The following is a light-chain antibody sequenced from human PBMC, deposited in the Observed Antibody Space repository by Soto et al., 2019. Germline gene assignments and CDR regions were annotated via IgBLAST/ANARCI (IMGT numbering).Light chain of an antibody. Sequence: DIPMTQSPSTLSASAGDRVTITFRASQIISSWLAWYQQKPGKAPKLLIYKAPSLESGVPSRFSGSGSGTEFTLTISSLQPDDFATYYCQQYNSYSTFGQGTKVDIK. CDR1: QIISSW. CDR3: QQYNSYST. J-gene: IGKJ1*01. CDR2: KAP. V-gene: IGKV1-5*03.